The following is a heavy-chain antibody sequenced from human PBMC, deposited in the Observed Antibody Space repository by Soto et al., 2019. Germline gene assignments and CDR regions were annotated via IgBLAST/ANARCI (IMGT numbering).Heavy chain of an antibody. V-gene: IGHV3-23*01. J-gene: IGHJ3*02. CDR2: ISGSGGST. D-gene: IGHD3-16*01. Sequence: EVQLLESGGGLVQPGGSLRLSCAASGFTFSSYAMSWVRQAPGKGLEWVSAISGSGGSTYYADSVKGRFTISRDNSNNTLYLQMNSLRAEDTAVYYCAKDPPYDYIWGRYGDDAFDIWGQGTMVTVSS. CDR3: AKDPPYDYIWGRYGDDAFDI. CDR1: GFTFSSYA.